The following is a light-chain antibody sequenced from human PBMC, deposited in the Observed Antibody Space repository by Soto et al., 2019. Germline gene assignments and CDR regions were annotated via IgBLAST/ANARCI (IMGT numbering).Light chain of an antibody. V-gene: IGKV2-40*01. Sequence: DIVVTQSPLSLPVTPGEPASISCRSSQSLLHINGNTYLDWYLQKPGQSPQLLIYTVSYRASGVPDRFSGSGSGTDFTLKISRVEAEDVGVYYCMQRIEFPLTFGGGTKVDI. J-gene: IGKJ4*01. CDR3: MQRIEFPLT. CDR2: TVS. CDR1: QSLLHINGNTY.